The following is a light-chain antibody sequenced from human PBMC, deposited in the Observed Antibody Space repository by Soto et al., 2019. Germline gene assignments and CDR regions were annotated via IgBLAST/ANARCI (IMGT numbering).Light chain of an antibody. J-gene: IGKJ1*01. Sequence: DIQMTQSPSTLSPSVGDRVTITYRASQSISSWLAWYQQKPGKAPKLRIYDASSLESGVPSRFSGSGSGTEFALTISSLQPDDCASCYCQQYNSYSRTFGQGTKVDIK. CDR3: QQYNSYSRT. CDR1: QSISSW. V-gene: IGKV1-5*01. CDR2: DAS.